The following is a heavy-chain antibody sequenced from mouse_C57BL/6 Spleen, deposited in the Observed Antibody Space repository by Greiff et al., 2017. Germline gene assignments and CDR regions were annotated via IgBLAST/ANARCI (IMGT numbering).Heavy chain of an antibody. CDR1: GFSLTSYG. V-gene: IGHV2-6-1*01. CDR3: ARHLDSSGYYAMDY. J-gene: IGHJ4*01. D-gene: IGHD3-2*02. Sequence: QVQLQQSGPGLVAPSQSLSITCTVSGFSLTSYGVHWVRQPPGKGLEWLVVIWSDGSTTYNSALKSRLSISKDNSKSQVFLKMNSLQTDDTAMYYCARHLDSSGYYAMDYWGQGTSVTVSS. CDR2: IWSDGST.